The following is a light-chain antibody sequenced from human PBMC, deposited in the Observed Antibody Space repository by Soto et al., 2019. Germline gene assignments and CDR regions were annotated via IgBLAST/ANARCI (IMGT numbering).Light chain of an antibody. J-gene: IGKJ4*01. Sequence: EIVLTRSPGTLSLSPGERATLSCRASQSVSSSFLAWYQQKPGQAPRLLIYGASNRATGIPDRFSGSGSGTDFTLTISRLEPVDFAVYYCQLYATSPPITFGGGTKVEIK. CDR3: QLYATSPPIT. CDR2: GAS. V-gene: IGKV3-20*01. CDR1: QSVSSSF.